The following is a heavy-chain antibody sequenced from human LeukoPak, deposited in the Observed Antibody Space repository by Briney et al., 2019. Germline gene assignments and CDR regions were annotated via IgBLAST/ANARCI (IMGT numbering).Heavy chain of an antibody. CDR1: GDSVSSNSAA. D-gene: IGHD2-15*01. V-gene: IGHV6-1*01. CDR2: TFYRSSLYN. Sequence: SQTLSLTCALSGDSVSSNSAAWNWIRQSPSRGLEWLVRTFYRSSLYNDYSVSMKNRITINPDTSKNQLSLQLKFVTPEDTAVYYCARRSSACSGASCFSNWGQGTLVTVSS. CDR3: ARRSSACSGASCFSN. J-gene: IGHJ4*02.